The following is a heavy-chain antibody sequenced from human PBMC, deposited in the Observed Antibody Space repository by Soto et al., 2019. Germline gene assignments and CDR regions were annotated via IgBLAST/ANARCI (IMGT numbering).Heavy chain of an antibody. CDR3: ARFSSGSSRGGSSSSWFDP. CDR1: GGTFSSSA. CDR2: IIPIFGTA. V-gene: IGHV1-69*13. D-gene: IGHD6-13*01. Sequence: GASVKVSCKASGGTFSSSAISWVRQAPGQGLEWMGGIIPIFGTANYAQKFQGRVTITADESTSTAYMELSSLRSEDTAVYYCARFSSGSSRGGSSSSWFDPWGQGTLVTVSS. J-gene: IGHJ5*02.